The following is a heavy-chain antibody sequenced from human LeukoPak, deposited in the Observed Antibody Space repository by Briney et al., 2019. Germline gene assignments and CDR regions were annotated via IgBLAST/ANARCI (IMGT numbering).Heavy chain of an antibody. CDR3: AREPRYDYVWGSYRPDAFDI. CDR2: INPNSGGT. CDR1: GYTFTSYG. V-gene: IGHV1-2*02. Sequence: ASVKVSCKASGYTFTSYGISWVRQAPGQGLEWMGWINPNSGGTNYAQKFQGRVTMTRDTSISTAYMELSRLRSDDTAVYYCAREPRYDYVWGSYRPDAFDIWGQGTMVTVSS. J-gene: IGHJ3*02. D-gene: IGHD3-16*02.